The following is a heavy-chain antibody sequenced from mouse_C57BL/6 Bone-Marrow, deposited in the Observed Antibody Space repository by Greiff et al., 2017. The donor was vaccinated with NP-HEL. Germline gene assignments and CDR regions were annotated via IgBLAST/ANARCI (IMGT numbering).Heavy chain of an antibody. CDR1: GYSFTGYY. J-gene: IGHJ3*01. V-gene: IGHV1-42*01. D-gene: IGHD2-1*01. CDR3: ARKVLYGNYEAWFGY. CDR2: INPSTGGT. Sequence: VQLKESGPELVKPGASVKISCKASGYSFTGYYMNWVKQSPEKSLEWIGEINPSTGGTTYNQKFKAKATLTVDTSSSTAYMQLKSLTSEDSAVYYCARKVLYGNYEAWFGYWGKGTLVTVSA.